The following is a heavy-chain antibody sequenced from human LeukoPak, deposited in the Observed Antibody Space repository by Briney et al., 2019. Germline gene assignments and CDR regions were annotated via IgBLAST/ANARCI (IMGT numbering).Heavy chain of an antibody. CDR2: IKHDGSDE. CDR3: ETLSGVPEY. V-gene: IGHV3-7*01. CDR1: GFTFRSYR. J-gene: IGHJ4*02. Sequence: GGSLRLSCAASGFTFRSYRMNWVRQAPGKGLEWLASIKHDGSDEYYVDSVKGRFTISRDNTKSSLSLQMNGLRVDDTAVYYCETLSGVPEYWGQGTLVFVSS. D-gene: IGHD3-3*01.